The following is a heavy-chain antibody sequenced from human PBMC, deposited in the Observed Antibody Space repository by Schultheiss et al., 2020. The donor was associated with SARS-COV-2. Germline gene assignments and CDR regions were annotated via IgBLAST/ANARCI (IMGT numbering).Heavy chain of an antibody. J-gene: IGHJ4*02. Sequence: SETLSLTCAVYGGSFSGYYWSWIRQPPGKGLEWIGEINHSGSTNYNPSLKSRVTISVDTSKNQFSLKLSSVTAADTAVYYCARELSSSSFDYWGQGTLVTVSS. CDR3: ARELSSSSFDY. D-gene: IGHD6-13*01. CDR2: INHSGST. CDR1: GGSFSGYY. V-gene: IGHV4-34*01.